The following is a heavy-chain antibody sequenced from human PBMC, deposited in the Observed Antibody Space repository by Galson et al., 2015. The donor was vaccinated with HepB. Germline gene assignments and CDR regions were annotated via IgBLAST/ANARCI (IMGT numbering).Heavy chain of an antibody. CDR3: AAGSRSSVFRHPYGMDV. Sequence: TSVKVSCKASGITFTSSAVQWVRQARGQRLEWIGWIVVGSGNTNYAQKFQERVTITRDMSTSTVHMELSSLRSEDTAVYYCAAGSRSSVFRHPYGMDVWGQGTTVTVSS. J-gene: IGHJ6*02. CDR2: IVVGSGNT. CDR1: GITFTSSA. D-gene: IGHD3-10*01. V-gene: IGHV1-58*01.